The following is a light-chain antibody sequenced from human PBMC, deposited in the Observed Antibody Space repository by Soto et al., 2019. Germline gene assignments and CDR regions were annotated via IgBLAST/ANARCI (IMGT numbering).Light chain of an antibody. V-gene: IGKV3-20*01. CDR3: QQYGTSRT. CDR2: GAS. J-gene: IGKJ1*01. Sequence: EFVLTQSPGTLSLSPWERATLSCRASQTVRNNYLAWYQQSPGLAPRLLIYGASTRTAGIPDRFTGSGSGTDFTLTISRLEPEDFAVYYCQQYGTSRTFGQGTKVDIK. CDR1: QTVRNNY.